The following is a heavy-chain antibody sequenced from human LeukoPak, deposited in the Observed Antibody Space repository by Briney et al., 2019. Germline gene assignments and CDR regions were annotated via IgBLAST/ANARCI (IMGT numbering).Heavy chain of an antibody. Sequence: GASVKVSCKASGYTFTGYYMHWVRQAPGQGLEWMGWINPNSGGTNYAQKFQGRVTMTRDTSISTAYMELSRLRSDVTAVYYCAREDIVVVPAATPAYYYYYYMDVWGKGTTVTVSS. CDR2: INPNSGGT. D-gene: IGHD2-2*01. CDR1: GYTFTGYY. CDR3: AREDIVVVPAATPAYYYYYYMDV. V-gene: IGHV1-2*02. J-gene: IGHJ6*03.